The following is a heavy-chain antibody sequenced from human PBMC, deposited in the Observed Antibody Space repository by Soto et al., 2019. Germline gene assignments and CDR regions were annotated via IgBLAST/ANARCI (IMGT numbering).Heavy chain of an antibody. Sequence: SETLSLTCTVSGGSIGSYYWSWIRQPPGKGLEWIGYIYYSGSTNYNPSLKSRVTISVDTSKNQFPLKLSSVTAADTAVYYCARDSGVAGTDYYYYGMDVWGQGTTVTVSS. J-gene: IGHJ6*02. CDR1: GGSIGSYY. CDR3: ARDSGVAGTDYYYYGMDV. D-gene: IGHD6-19*01. V-gene: IGHV4-59*01. CDR2: IYYSGST.